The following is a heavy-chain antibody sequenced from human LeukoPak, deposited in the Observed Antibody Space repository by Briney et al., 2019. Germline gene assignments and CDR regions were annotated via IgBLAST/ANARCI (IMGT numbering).Heavy chain of an antibody. CDR2: IYYSGSS. D-gene: IGHD2-2*01. J-gene: IGHJ4*02. CDR3: VRNVVVPAAPSDY. CDR1: GASISSSAYY. V-gene: IGHV4-39*01. Sequence: PSETLSLTCTVPGASISSSAYYWGWIRQPPGKGLEWIGSIYYSGSSYYNPSLKSRVTISVDTSKNQFALKVNSVTAADTAVYYCVRNVVVPAAPSDYWGQGTLVTVSS.